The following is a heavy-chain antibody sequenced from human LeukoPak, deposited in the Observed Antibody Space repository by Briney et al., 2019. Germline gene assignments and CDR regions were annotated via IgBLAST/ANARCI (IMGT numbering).Heavy chain of an antibody. V-gene: IGHV3-23*01. D-gene: IGHD6-19*01. CDR2: ISGSAAVT. J-gene: IGHJ4*02. CDR1: GFTFSSYA. Sequence: QTGGSLRLSCAASGFTFSSYAMSWVRQSPGKGLEWVSGISGSAAVTYYADSVKGRFTISRDNSKNTLYLQMNGLRAEDTAIYYCARTGYSSLHGDYWGQGTLVTVSS. CDR3: ARTGYSSLHGDY.